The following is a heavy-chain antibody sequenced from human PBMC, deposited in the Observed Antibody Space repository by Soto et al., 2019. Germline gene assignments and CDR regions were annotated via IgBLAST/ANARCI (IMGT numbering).Heavy chain of an antibody. CDR3: ARGYSSGYLGNWFDP. Sequence: QVQLQESGPGLVKPSQTLSLICSVSGDSISRGGYYWGWIRQLPGKGLEWIGYIYYSGITNYNPSLKSRVTISGDTSKSQISLNLSSVTAADTAVYYCARGYSSGYLGNWFDPWGQGTLSSSPQ. J-gene: IGHJ5*02. D-gene: IGHD3-22*01. CDR1: GDSISRGGYY. V-gene: IGHV4-31*03. CDR2: IYYSGIT.